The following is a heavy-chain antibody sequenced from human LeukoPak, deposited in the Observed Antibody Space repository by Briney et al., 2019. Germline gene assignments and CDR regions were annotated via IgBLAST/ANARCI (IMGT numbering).Heavy chain of an antibody. D-gene: IGHD3-10*01. V-gene: IGHV4-59*01. CDR1: GGSISSYY. Sequence: SETLSLTCTVSGGSISSYYWSWIRQPPGKGLEWMGYIYYSGSTNYNPSLKSRVTISVDTSKNQFSLKLSSVTAADTAVYYCARDLWFGELFQGLFGYWGQGTLVTVSS. CDR2: IYYSGST. J-gene: IGHJ4*02. CDR3: ARDLWFGELFQGLFGY.